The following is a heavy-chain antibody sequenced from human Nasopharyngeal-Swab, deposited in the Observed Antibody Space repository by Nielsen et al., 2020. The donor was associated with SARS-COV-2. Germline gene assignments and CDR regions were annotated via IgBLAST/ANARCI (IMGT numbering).Heavy chain of an antibody. Sequence: SETLSLTCTVSGCSINSYYWGWSRHLAGKGLEWIGYIYYSGSTNYNPSLKSRVTISVDTSKNQFSLKLSSVTAADTAVYYCARDALPPYADYGHNAFDIWGQGTMVTVSS. CDR2: IYYSGST. J-gene: IGHJ3*02. CDR3: ARDALPPYADYGHNAFDI. D-gene: IGHD3-16*01. V-gene: IGHV4-59*01. CDR1: GCSINSYY.